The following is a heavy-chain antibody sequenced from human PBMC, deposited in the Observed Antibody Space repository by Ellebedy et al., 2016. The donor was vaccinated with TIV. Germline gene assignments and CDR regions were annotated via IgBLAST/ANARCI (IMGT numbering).Heavy chain of an antibody. D-gene: IGHD2-2*02. J-gene: IGHJ4*02. CDR1: GFTFSMYS. Sequence: GGSLRLXCAASGFTFSMYSMPWVRQAPGEGLQWVSSISDSSRYIHYAASVKGRFTISRDNAKYSLYLQMNSLRAGDTAVYYCARANTGYCSSTNCDNDFDSWGQGTLVTVSS. CDR2: ISDSSRYI. V-gene: IGHV3-21*01. CDR3: ARANTGYCSSTNCDNDFDS.